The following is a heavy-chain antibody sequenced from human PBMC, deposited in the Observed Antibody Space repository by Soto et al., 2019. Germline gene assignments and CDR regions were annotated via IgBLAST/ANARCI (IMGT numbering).Heavy chain of an antibody. CDR2: IYWDDDK. J-gene: IGHJ4*02. CDR1: GFSLSTSGVG. D-gene: IGHD4-17*01. V-gene: IGHV2-5*02. CDR3: AHSRVTTPFDY. Sequence: QITLKESGPTLVKPTQTLTLTCTFSGFSLSTSGVGVGWLRQPPGKALEWLALIYWDDDKRYSPSLKSRLTITKYTSKNQVVLTMTTMDPVDTDTYYCAHSRVTTPFDYWGQGTLVTVSS.